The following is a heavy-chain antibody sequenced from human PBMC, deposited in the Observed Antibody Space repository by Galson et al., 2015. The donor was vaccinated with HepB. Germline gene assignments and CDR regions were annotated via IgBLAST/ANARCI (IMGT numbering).Heavy chain of an antibody. J-gene: IGHJ5*02. CDR3: ARTRTGSYLNWFDP. V-gene: IGHV3-11*03. CDR1: GFTFSDYY. D-gene: IGHD1-26*01. Sequence: SLRLSCAASGFTFSDYYMSWIRQAPGKGLEWISYISSISTYTNYADSVKGRFTISRDNAKNSLYLQMNSLRADDTAVYYCARTRTGSYLNWFDPWGQGTLATVSS. CDR2: ISSISTYT.